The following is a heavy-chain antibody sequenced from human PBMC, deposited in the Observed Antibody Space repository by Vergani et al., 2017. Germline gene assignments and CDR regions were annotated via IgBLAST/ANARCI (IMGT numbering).Heavy chain of an antibody. CDR1: GGSISSYY. Sequence: QVQLQESGPGLVKPSETLSLTCTVSGGSISSYYWSWIRQPPGQGLEWIGYFYYSGSTNYHPSLKSRVTISVDTAKNQFSLKLSSVTAADTAVYYWARDSSSWPYYYDGMDVWGQGTTVTVSS. D-gene: IGHD6-13*01. CDR2: FYYSGST. J-gene: IGHJ6*02. CDR3: ARDSSSWPYYYDGMDV. V-gene: IGHV4-59*01.